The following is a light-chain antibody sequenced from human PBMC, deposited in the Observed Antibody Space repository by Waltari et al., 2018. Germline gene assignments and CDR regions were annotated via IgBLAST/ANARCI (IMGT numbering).Light chain of an antibody. Sequence: DIHMTQSPSSLSAPVGDRVTITCQASQDIKKSLNWFHQKPGKAPKVLIFDASNSQTGAPSRFSGSGSGTDFTLTISSLQPEDMGTYYCQQYHSVPLTFGGGTKVEIK. J-gene: IGKJ4*01. CDR3: QQYHSVPLT. CDR1: QDIKKS. V-gene: IGKV1-33*01. CDR2: DAS.